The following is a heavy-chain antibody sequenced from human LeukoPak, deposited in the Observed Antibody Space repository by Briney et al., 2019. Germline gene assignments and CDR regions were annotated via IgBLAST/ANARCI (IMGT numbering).Heavy chain of an antibody. CDR3: AGVAGIQLWLDY. J-gene: IGHJ4*01. D-gene: IGHD5-18*01. CDR1: GGSISSYY. CDR2: IYYSGST. V-gene: IGHV4-59*01. Sequence: PSETLSLTCTVSGGSISSYYWSWIRQPPGKGLEWIGYIYYSGSTNYNPSLKSRVTISVDTSKNQFSLKLSSVTAADTAVYYCAGVAGIQLWLDYWGHGTLVTVSS.